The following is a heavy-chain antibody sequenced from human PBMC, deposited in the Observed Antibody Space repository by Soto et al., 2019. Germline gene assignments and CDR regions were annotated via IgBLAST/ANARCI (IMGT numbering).Heavy chain of an antibody. CDR1: GGTFSSYA. V-gene: IGHV1-69*12. D-gene: IGHD3-10*01. CDR2: IIPIFGTA. Sequence: QVQLVQSGAEVKKPGSSVKVSCKASGGTFSSYAISWVRQAPGQGLEWMGGIIPIFGTANYAQKFQGRVTITADESTSPAYMERSSLRSEDTSVYYCARARGRTGSGSYFVHGVDAFDIWGQGTMVTVSS. J-gene: IGHJ3*02. CDR3: ARARGRTGSGSYFVHGVDAFDI.